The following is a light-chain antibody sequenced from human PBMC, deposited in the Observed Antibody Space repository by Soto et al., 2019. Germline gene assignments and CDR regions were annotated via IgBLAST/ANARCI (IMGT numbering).Light chain of an antibody. CDR2: GNS. V-gene: IGLV1-40*01. CDR1: SPNIGAGYD. CDR3: QSYDSSLSGSVV. Sequence: QAVVTQPPSVSGAPGQRVTISCTGSSPNIGAGYDVHWYQQLPGTAPKLLIYGNSNRPSGVPDRFSGSKSGTSASLAITGLQAEDEADYYCQSYDSSLSGSVVFGGGTKVTVL. J-gene: IGLJ2*01.